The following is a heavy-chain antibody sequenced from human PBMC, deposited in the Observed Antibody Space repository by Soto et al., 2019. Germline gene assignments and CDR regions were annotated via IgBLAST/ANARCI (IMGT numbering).Heavy chain of an antibody. D-gene: IGHD1-26*01. Sequence: KVSCKASGGTFSSYAISWVRQAPGQGLEWMGGIIPIFGTANYAQKFQGRVTITADKSTSTAYMELSSLRSEDTAVYYCARGKVGATGPFDAFDIWGQGTMVTVSS. CDR1: GGTFSSYA. CDR3: ARGKVGATGPFDAFDI. J-gene: IGHJ3*02. CDR2: IIPIFGTA. V-gene: IGHV1-69*06.